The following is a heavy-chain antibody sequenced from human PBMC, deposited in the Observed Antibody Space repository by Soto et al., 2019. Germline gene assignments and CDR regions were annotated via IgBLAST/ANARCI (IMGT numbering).Heavy chain of an antibody. D-gene: IGHD1-1*01. CDR3: ARQLDRGLYYFDN. CDR2: IFPIFGRA. J-gene: IGHJ4*02. V-gene: IGHV1-69*06. Sequence: QVQLVQSGAEVKKPGSSVKFSCKASGYIFSSHAISWVRQAPGQGLEWGGGIFPIFGRANYAQKFQGRVTITADKSTSTGYMELSSMRSEDTAMFFCARQLDRGLYYFDNRGQGTLITVSS. CDR1: GYIFSSHA.